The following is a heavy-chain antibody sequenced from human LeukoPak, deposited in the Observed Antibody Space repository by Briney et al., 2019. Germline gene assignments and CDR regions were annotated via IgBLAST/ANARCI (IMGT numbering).Heavy chain of an antibody. V-gene: IGHV3-30*03. J-gene: IGHJ4*02. CDR2: ISYDGSNK. CDR3: ARAQNPTVSLYYFDY. D-gene: IGHD1-20*01. CDR1: GFTFSSYG. Sequence: SGGSLRLSCAASGFTFSSYGMHWVRQAPGKGLEWVAVISYDGSNKYYADSVKGRFTISRDNSKNTLYLQMNSLRAEDTAVYYCARAQNPTVSLYYFDYWGQGTLVTVSS.